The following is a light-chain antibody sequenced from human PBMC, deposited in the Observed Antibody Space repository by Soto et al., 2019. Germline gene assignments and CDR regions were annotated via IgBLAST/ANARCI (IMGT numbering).Light chain of an antibody. J-gene: IGKJ2*01. Sequence: EIVLTQSPGTLSLSPGERATLSCRASQSVISTYLSWYQQKPGQAPRLLIYAASSRETGIPDTFSGSGSGTDFTLTIGRLEPEDFAVYYCQQYDNSPYTFGQGTKLEI. V-gene: IGKV3-20*01. CDR1: QSVISTY. CDR2: AAS. CDR3: QQYDNSPYT.